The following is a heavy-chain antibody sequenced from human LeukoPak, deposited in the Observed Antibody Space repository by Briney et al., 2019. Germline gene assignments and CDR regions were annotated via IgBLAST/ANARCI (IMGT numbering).Heavy chain of an antibody. Sequence: PSETLSLTCAVYGGSFSGYYWSWIRQPPGKGLEWIGEINHSGSTNYNPSLKSRVTISVDTSKNQFSLKLSSVTAADTAVYYCARGRCSGGSCYFYYYYYMGVWGKGTTVTVSS. D-gene: IGHD2-15*01. CDR1: GGSFSGYY. CDR3: ARGRCSGGSCYFYYYYYMGV. J-gene: IGHJ6*03. V-gene: IGHV4-34*01. CDR2: INHSGST.